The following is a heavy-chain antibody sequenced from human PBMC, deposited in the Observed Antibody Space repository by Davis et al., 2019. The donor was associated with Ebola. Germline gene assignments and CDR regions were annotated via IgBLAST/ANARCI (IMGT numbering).Heavy chain of an antibody. CDR3: ARLDSGYDFDY. J-gene: IGHJ4*02. CDR2: ISSSSSYI. Sequence: GESLKIPCAASGFTFSSYSMNWVRQAPGKGLEWVSSISSSSSYIYYADSVKGRFTISRDNAKNSLYLQMNSLRAEDTAVYYCARLDSGYDFDYWGQGTLVTVSS. D-gene: IGHD5-12*01. CDR1: GFTFSSYS. V-gene: IGHV3-21*01.